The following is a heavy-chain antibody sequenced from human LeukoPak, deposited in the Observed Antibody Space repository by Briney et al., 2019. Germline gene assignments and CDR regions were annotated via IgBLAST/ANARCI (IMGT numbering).Heavy chain of an antibody. CDR2: IRQDGSEK. CDR1: GFTFSSYW. V-gene: IGHV3-7*01. D-gene: IGHD6-19*01. J-gene: IGHJ4*02. CDR3: ARDDLAVAGTADYFDY. Sequence: GGSLRLSCAASGFTFSSYWMSWVRQAPGKGLEWVANIRQDGSEKYYVDSVKGRFTISRDNAKNSLYLQMNGLRAEDTAVYYCARDDLAVAGTADYFDYWGQGTLVTVSS.